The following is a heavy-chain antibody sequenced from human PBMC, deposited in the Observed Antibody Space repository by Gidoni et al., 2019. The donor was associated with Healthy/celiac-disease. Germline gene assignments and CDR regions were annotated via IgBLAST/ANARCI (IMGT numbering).Heavy chain of an antibody. V-gene: IGHV3-21*01. Sequence: EVQLVESGGGLVKPGGSLRLSCAASGFTFSSYSMNWVRQAPGKGLGWVSSISSSSSYIYYADSVKGRFTISRDNAKNSLYLQMNSLRAEDTPVYYCARGPIAAAGISSSLPLYWYFDLWGRGTLVTVSS. CDR1: GFTFSSYS. D-gene: IGHD6-13*01. J-gene: IGHJ2*01. CDR3: ARGPIAAAGISSSLPLYWYFDL. CDR2: ISSSSSYI.